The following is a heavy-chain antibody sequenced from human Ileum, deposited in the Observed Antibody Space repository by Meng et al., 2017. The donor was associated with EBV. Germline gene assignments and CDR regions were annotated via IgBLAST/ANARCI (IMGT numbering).Heavy chain of an antibody. CDR3: ARRSFAAGSPDY. CDR1: GFSLNTGGMA. D-gene: IGHD3-10*01. V-gene: IGHV2-5*02. J-gene: IGHJ4*02. CDR2: IYWDDDK. Sequence: QVPFNESCPTLVKPTPTITLTCTFSGFSLNTGGMAVSWIRQPPGKALEWLAPIYWDDDKRYSPSLKTRLTITKDTSKNQVVLTMTNMDPVDTATYYCARRSFAAGSPDYWGQGTLVTVSS.